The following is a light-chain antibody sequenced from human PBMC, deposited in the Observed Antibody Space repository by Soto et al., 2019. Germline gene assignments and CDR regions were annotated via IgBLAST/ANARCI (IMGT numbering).Light chain of an antibody. J-gene: IGKJ4*01. CDR1: QSVGRNY. Sequence: EIVLTQSPCTLSVSPGERATISCRASQSVGRNYLAWYQQKPGQAPRLLIHGASSRATGIPDRFSGSGSGTDFTLTISRLEPEDFAVYYCQQYDSSPLTFGGGAKVEIK. CDR2: GAS. CDR3: QQYDSSPLT. V-gene: IGKV3-20*01.